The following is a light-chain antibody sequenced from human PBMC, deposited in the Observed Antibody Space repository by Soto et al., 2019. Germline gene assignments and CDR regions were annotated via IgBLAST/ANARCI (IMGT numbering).Light chain of an antibody. J-gene: IGKJ2*01. Sequence: DIQMTQSPSSLSVGDRVTITCPARPSMSSWLALYQQKPGKAPTLLIYKASILERGVPSRFSGSGSGTEVTLTIISLQPHDFSSYFCQQYNTYFLYTFGQGTKLEIK. CDR2: KAS. CDR1: PSMSSW. CDR3: QQYNTYFLYT. V-gene: IGKV1-5*03.